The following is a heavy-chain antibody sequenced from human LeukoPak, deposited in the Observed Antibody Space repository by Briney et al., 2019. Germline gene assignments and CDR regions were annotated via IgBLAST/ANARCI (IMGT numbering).Heavy chain of an antibody. CDR1: GFTFSSYA. V-gene: IGHV3-23*01. J-gene: IGHJ6*02. CDR3: AKDPDIVVVPAAWAPYYYGMDV. D-gene: IGHD2-2*01. Sequence: GGSLRLSCAASGFTFSSYAMSWVRQAPGKGLEWVSAISGSGGSTYYADSVKGRFTVSRDNSKNTLYLQMNSLRAEDTAVYYCAKDPDIVVVPAAWAPYYYGMDVWGQGTTVTVSS. CDR2: ISGSGGST.